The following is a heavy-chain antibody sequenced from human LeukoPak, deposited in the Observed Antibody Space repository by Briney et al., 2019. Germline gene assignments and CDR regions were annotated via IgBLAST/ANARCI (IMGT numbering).Heavy chain of an antibody. CDR2: IIPIFGTA. J-gene: IGHJ4*02. D-gene: IGHD1-1*01. Sequence: ASVKVSCKASGGTFSSYAISWVRQAPGQGLEWMGGIIPIFGTANYAQKFQGRVTITADESTSTAYMELSSVRSEDTAVYYCARDKLEGEPFDYWGQGTLVTVSS. CDR1: GGTFSSYA. V-gene: IGHV1-69*13. CDR3: ARDKLEGEPFDY.